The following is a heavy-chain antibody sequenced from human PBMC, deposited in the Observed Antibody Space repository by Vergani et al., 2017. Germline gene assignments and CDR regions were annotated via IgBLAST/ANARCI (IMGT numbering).Heavy chain of an antibody. CDR3: AKDPSPRLDYYYYMDV. CDR1: GFTFDDYA. V-gene: IGHV3-9*01. Sequence: EVQLVESGGGLVQPGRSLRLSCAASGFTFDDYAMHWVRQAPGKGLEWVSGISWNSGSIGYADSVKGRFTISRDNAKNSLYLQMNSLRAEDTALYYCAKDPSPRLDYYYYMDVWGKGP. J-gene: IGHJ6*03. CDR2: ISWNSGSI.